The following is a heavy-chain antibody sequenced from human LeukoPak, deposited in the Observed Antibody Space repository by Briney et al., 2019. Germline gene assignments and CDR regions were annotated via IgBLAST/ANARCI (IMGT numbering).Heavy chain of an antibody. CDR2: IKQDGSER. J-gene: IGHJ4*02. D-gene: IGHD5-18*01. Sequence: PGGSLRLSCAASGFTFSSYWMSWVRQAPGKGLEWVANIKQDGSERYYVDSVKGRFTISRDNSKNTLYLQMNSLRAEDTAVYYCATHNVDTDMVLTYWGQGTLVTVSS. V-gene: IGHV3-7*01. CDR3: ATHNVDTDMVLTY. CDR1: GFTFSSYW.